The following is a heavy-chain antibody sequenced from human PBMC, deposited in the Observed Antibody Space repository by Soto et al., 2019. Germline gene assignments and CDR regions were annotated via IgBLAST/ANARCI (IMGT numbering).Heavy chain of an antibody. CDR2: IYYSGST. CDR1: GGSISSGGYY. V-gene: IGHV4-31*03. J-gene: IGHJ4*02. Sequence: SETLSLTCTVSGGSISSGGYYWSWIRQHPGKGLEWIGYIYYSGSTYYNPSLKSRVTKSVDTSKNQFSLKLSSVTAADTAVYYCARVGNRGHRTYYYDSSGYYYWGQGTLVTVSS. D-gene: IGHD3-22*01. CDR3: ARVGNRGHRTYYYDSSGYYY.